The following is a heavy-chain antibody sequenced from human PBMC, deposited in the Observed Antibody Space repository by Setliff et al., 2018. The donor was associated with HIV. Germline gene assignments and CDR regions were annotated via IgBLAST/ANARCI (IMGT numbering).Heavy chain of an antibody. CDR1: GYAISSGYY. D-gene: IGHD5-12*01. CDR2: MDNRGNT. CDR3: ARSTPSIGYISEH. Sequence: TLSLTCAVSGYAISSGYYWNWIRQPPGKGLEWIGYMDNRGNTNYSPSLKSRITISVDTSKNHFSLKLNSVTAADTAVYYCARSTPSIGYISEHWGQGALVTVSS. V-gene: IGHV4-61*03. J-gene: IGHJ1*01.